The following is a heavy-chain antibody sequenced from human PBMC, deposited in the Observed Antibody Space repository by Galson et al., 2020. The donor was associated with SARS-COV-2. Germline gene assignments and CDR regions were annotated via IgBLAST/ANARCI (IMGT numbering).Heavy chain of an antibody. J-gene: IGHJ3*02. D-gene: IGHD3-10*01. Sequence: GGSLRLSCAASGFTFGSYRRTWVRLAPGKWLECVSHKSSRRSTIHYADSVKGRFTIPRDNAKNSLYLQMNSPRAEDTAVYYCASELDGSGSYYNGILSGAFDIWGQGTMVTVSS. CDR2: KSSRRSTI. V-gene: IGHV3-48*04. CDR3: ASELDGSGSYYNGILSGAFDI. CDR1: GFTFGSYR.